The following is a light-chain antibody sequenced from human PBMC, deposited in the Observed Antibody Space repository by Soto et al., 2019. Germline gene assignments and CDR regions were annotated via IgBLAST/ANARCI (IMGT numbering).Light chain of an antibody. CDR2: AAS. Sequence: DIQMTQSPSSLSASLGDRVAITCRASQSISSYLNWYQQKPGKAPKVLIYAASTFQSGVPSRFSGSGSGTDFALTISSLQPEDFATYYCQQCYSTPITFGQGTRLEIK. J-gene: IGKJ5*01. CDR1: QSISSY. V-gene: IGKV1-39*01. CDR3: QQCYSTPIT.